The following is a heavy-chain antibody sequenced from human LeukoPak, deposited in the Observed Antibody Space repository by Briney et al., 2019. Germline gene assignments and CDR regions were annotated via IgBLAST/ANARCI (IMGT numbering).Heavy chain of an antibody. V-gene: IGHV1-24*01. D-gene: IGHD1-26*01. CDR2: FDPEDGET. J-gene: IGHJ3*02. Sequence: ASVKVSCKVSGYTLTELSMHWVRQSPGKGLEWMGGFDPEDGETIYAQKFQGRVTMTEDTSTDTAYMELSSLRSEDTAVYYCATAENSGSYGNHASDIWGQGTMVTVSS. CDR1: GYTLTELS. CDR3: ATAENSGSYGNHASDI.